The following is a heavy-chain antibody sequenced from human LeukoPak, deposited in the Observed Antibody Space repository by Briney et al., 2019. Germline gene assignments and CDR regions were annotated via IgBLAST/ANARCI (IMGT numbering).Heavy chain of an antibody. Sequence: PGGSLRLACAASGFTFSSYDMSWVRQAPGKGLEWVSAISGSGGSTYYADSVKGRFTISRDNSKNTLYLQMNSLRAEDTAVYYCAKDPITMIVSGHPGGDYWGQGTLVTVSS. D-gene: IGHD3-22*01. J-gene: IGHJ4*02. CDR2: ISGSGGST. V-gene: IGHV3-23*01. CDR3: AKDPITMIVSGHPGGDY. CDR1: GFTFSSYD.